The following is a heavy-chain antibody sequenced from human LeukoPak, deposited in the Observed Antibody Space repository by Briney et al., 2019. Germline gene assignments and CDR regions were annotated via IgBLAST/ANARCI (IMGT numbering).Heavy chain of an antibody. J-gene: IGHJ1*01. CDR2: IYYSGST. CDR1: GGSVSSGSYY. CDR3: ASRYFAWLSGDAEYFQH. D-gene: IGHD3-9*01. Sequence: SETLSLTCTVSGGSVSSGSYYWSWIRQPPGKGLEWIGYIYYSGSTNYNPSLKSRVTISVDTSKNQFSLKLSSVTAADTAVYYCASRYFAWLSGDAEYFQHWGQGTLVTVSS. V-gene: IGHV4-61*01.